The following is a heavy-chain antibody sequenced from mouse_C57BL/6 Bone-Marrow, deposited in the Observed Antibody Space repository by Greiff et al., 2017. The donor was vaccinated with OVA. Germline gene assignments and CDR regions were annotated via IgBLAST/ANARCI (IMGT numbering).Heavy chain of an antibody. Sequence: VQLVESGPELVRPGVSVKISCKGSGYTFTDYAMHWVKQSPAKSLEWIGVICTYYGDASYNQKFKDKATMTVDKSSSTAYMDLASLTSADSAVYYCARSSGRSYAWVAYWGQGTLVTVSA. CDR1: GYTFTDYA. J-gene: IGHJ3*01. CDR3: ARSSGRSYAWVAY. D-gene: IGHD1-1*01. V-gene: IGHV1-67*01. CDR2: ICTYYGDA.